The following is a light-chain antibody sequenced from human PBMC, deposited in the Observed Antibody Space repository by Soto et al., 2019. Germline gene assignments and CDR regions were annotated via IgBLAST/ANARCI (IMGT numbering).Light chain of an antibody. Sequence: QPVLTQPPSVSGAPGQRVTITCTGSSSNIGAGYDVQWYQQHPGAAPQLVIFGNNNRPSGVPDRFSGSRSGTSASLAITGLQAEDEADYYCQSYDISLSVSVVFGGGTKLTVL. CDR2: GNN. CDR1: SSNIGAGYD. J-gene: IGLJ2*01. CDR3: QSYDISLSVSVV. V-gene: IGLV1-40*01.